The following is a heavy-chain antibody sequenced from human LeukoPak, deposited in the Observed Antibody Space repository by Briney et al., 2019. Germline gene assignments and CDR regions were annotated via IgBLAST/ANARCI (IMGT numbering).Heavy chain of an antibody. D-gene: IGHD4-11*01. V-gene: IGHV1-2*06. CDR2: INPNSGAT. J-gene: IGHJ4*02. CDR1: GYTFTGYY. Sequence: ASVKVSCKASGYTFTGYYMHWVRQAPGQGLEWMGRINPNSGATNYAQKFQGRVTMTRDTSISTAYMELSRLTSDDTALYYCARSVPDYTRFDYWGQGALVTVSS. CDR3: ARSVPDYTRFDY.